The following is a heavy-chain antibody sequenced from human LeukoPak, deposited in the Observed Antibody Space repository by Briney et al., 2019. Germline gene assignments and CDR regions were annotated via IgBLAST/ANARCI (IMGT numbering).Heavy chain of an antibody. V-gene: IGHV4-4*02. CDR1: GGSISSSNW. CDR3: ARVGFYYYYYGMDV. CDR2: IYHSGST. Sequence: SETLSLTCAVSGGSISSSNWWSWVRQPPGKGLEWIGEIYHSGSTNYNPSLKSRVTISVDKSKNQFSLKLSSVTAADTAVYYCARVGFYYYYYGMDVWGQGTTVTVSS. J-gene: IGHJ6*02.